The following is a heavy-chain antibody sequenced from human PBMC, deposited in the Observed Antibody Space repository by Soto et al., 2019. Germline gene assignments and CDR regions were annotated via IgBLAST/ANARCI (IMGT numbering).Heavy chain of an antibody. V-gene: IGHV4-34*01. CDR3: ARAPYYYDSSGTNWFDP. CDR1: GGSFSGYY. J-gene: IGHJ5*02. D-gene: IGHD3-22*01. CDR2: INHSGST. Sequence: SETLSLTCAVYGGSFSGYYWSWIRQPPGKGPEWIGEINHSGSTNYNPSLKSRVTISVDTSKNQFSLKLSSVTAADTAVYYCARAPYYYDSSGTNWFDPWGQGTLVTVSS.